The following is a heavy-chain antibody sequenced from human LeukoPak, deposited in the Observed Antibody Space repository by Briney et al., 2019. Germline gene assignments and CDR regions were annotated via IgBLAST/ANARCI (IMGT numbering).Heavy chain of an antibody. CDR3: ARKDLEAYWYFDL. V-gene: IGHV3-7*01. J-gene: IGHJ2*01. CDR1: GFTFRSHW. CDR2: IREDGSER. D-gene: IGHD3-16*01. Sequence: GGSLRLSCAASGFTFRSHWMNWVRQAPGKGPEWVANIREDGSERYYVDSVKGRFTISRDNAKNSLILHMDSLRVEDTALYYCARKDLEAYWYFDLWGRGTLVTVSS.